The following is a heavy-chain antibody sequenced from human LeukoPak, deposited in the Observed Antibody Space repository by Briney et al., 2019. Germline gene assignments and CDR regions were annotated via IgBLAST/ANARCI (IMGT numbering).Heavy chain of an antibody. CDR3: AKEDRIFGVAHLPFDY. V-gene: IGHV3-23*01. CDR1: GFTFRKFA. D-gene: IGHD3-3*01. Sequence: GGSLRLSCAASGFTFRKFAMTWVRQAPGKGLEWVSSIRGYGESLFYADSVKGRFTISRDNSKNTLFLQMNSLRVEDTALYYCAKEDRIFGVAHLPFDYWGQGTLVTVSS. CDR2: IRGYGESL. J-gene: IGHJ4*02.